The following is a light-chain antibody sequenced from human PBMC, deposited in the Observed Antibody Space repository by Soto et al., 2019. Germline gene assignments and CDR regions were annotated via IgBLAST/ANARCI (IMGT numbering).Light chain of an antibody. CDR2: AAS. J-gene: IGKJ3*01. CDR1: LGISSY. V-gene: IGKV1-9*01. CDR3: QQLNSYLFT. Sequence: DIQLTQSPSFLSASVGDRVTITCRASLGISSYLAWYQQKPGKAPKLLIYAASTLQSGVPSRFSGSGSGTEFTLTISSLQPEDFATYYCQQLNSYLFTFGPGTKVDIK.